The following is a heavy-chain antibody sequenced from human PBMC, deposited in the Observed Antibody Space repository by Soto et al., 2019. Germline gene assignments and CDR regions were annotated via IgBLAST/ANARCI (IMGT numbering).Heavy chain of an antibody. CDR3: TRRDSSGWY. CDR1: GFILSSYW. CDR2: FNGDEGST. D-gene: IGHD6-19*01. Sequence: EVQLVESGGGLVQPGGSLRLSCAASGFILSSYWIHWVRQVPGKGLVWVSRFNGDEGSTNYADYVEGRFTVSRNNARNKMYLQMNRLRTEDTAIYYCTRRDSSGWYWGQGSLVSVSS. V-gene: IGHV3-74*01. J-gene: IGHJ4*02.